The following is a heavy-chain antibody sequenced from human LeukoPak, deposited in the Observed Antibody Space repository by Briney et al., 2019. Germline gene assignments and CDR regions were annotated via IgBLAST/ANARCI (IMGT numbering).Heavy chain of an antibody. CDR2: INWNGGST. D-gene: IGHD4-23*01. CDR3: TRFVVTYYFDY. J-gene: IGHJ4*02. Sequence: PGGSLRLSCAASGFTFDDYGMSWVRQAPGKGLEWVSGINWNGGSTGYADSVKGRFTISRDSSKNTLYLQMNSLRAEDTAVYYCTRFVVTYYFDYWGQGTLVTVSS. CDR1: GFTFDDYG. V-gene: IGHV3-20*04.